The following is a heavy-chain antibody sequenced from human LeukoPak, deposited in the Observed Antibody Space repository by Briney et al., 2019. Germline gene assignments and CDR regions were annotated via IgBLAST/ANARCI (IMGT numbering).Heavy chain of an antibody. CDR1: GFTFSSYA. Sequence: AGGSLRLSCAASGFTFSSYAMSWVRQAPGKGLEWVSAISGSGGSTYYADSVKGRFTISRDNSKNTLYLQMSSLRAEDTAVYYCAKDGWLLNYFDYWGQGTLVTVSS. J-gene: IGHJ4*02. V-gene: IGHV3-23*01. CDR2: ISGSGGST. D-gene: IGHD5-12*01. CDR3: AKDGWLLNYFDY.